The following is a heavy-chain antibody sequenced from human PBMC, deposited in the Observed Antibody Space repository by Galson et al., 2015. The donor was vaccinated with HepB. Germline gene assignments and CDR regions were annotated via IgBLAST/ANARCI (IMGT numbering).Heavy chain of an antibody. D-gene: IGHD3-10*01. Sequence: QSGAEVKKPGESLRISCKGSGYSFTSYWISWVRQMPGKGLEWMGRIDPSDSYTNYSPSFQGHVTISADKSISTAYLQWSSLKASDTAMYYCARPASSDYYGSGSYYNAQFDYWGQGTLVTVSS. CDR2: IDPSDSYT. V-gene: IGHV5-10-1*01. CDR3: ARPASSDYYGSGSYYNAQFDY. CDR1: GYSFTSYW. J-gene: IGHJ4*02.